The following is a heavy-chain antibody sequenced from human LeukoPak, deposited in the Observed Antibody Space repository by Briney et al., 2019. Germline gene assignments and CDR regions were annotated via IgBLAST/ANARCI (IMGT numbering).Heavy chain of an antibody. CDR2: INHNSGGT. J-gene: IGHJ6*02. D-gene: IGHD3-9*01. CDR1: GYTFTRYY. Sequence: ASVKVSCKASGYTFTRYYMHWVRQAPGQGLEWMGWINHNSGGTHYAQKFQGRVTMTRDTSNNTAHLELSTLRSDDTPVYYCARDHYSEQDWFLTVYYGMDVWGQGTTVTVSS. CDR3: ARDHYSEQDWFLTVYYGMDV. V-gene: IGHV1-2*02.